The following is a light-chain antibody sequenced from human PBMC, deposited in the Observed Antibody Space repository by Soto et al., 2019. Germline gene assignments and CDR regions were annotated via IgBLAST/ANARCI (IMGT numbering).Light chain of an antibody. CDR1: QGISNY. J-gene: IGKJ1*01. CDR3: QKYNSAPPT. Sequence: DIQMTQSPSSLSASVVDRFTITFRASQGISNYLAWYQQKPGKVPKLLIYAASTLQSGVPSRFSGSGSGTDFTLTISSLQPEDVATYYCQKYNSAPPTFGQGTKVDNK. V-gene: IGKV1-27*01. CDR2: AAS.